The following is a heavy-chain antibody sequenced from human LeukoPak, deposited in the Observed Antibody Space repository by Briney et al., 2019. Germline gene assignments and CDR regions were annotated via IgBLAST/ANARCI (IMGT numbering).Heavy chain of an antibody. D-gene: IGHD2-2*01. CDR2: VDPEDGET. J-gene: IGHJ6*04. Sequence: ASVKVSCKVSGYTFTDYYMHWVHQAPGKGLEWMGLVDPEDGETIYAEKFQGRVTITADTSTDTAYMELSSLRSEDTAVYYCATGARRVVVPAAILRMDVWGKGTTVTVSS. CDR3: ATGARRVVVPAAILRMDV. CDR1: GYTFTDYY. V-gene: IGHV1-69-2*01.